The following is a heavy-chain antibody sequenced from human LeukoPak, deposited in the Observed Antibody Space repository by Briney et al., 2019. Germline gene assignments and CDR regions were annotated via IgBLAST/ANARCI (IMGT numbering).Heavy chain of an antibody. D-gene: IGHD3-3*01. CDR3: TRSNDLWSGYYGMDV. V-gene: IGHV3-74*01. Sequence: GGSLRLSCAASGFTFSSYWMHWVRQAPGKGLVWVSRINSDGSSTNYADSVKGRFTISRDNAKSTLYLQMNSLRAEDTAVYYCTRSNDLWSGYYGMDVWGQGTTVTVSS. J-gene: IGHJ6*02. CDR2: INSDGSST. CDR1: GFTFSSYW.